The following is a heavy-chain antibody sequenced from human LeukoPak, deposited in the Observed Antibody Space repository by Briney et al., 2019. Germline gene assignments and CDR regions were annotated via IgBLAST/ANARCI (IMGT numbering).Heavy chain of an antibody. CDR1: GYTFISYD. CDR3: ARFLSSMVRGVRYYYGMDV. D-gene: IGHD3-10*01. Sequence: ASVKVSCKASGYTFISYDINWVRQATGQGLEWMGWMNPNSGNTGYAQKFQGRVTMTRNTFISTAYMELSSLRSGDTAVYYCARFLSSMVRGVRYYYGMDVWGQGTTVTVSS. CDR2: MNPNSGNT. V-gene: IGHV1-8*01. J-gene: IGHJ6*02.